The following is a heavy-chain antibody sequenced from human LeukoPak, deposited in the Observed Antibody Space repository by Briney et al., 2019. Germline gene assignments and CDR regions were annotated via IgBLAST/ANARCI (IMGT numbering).Heavy chain of an antibody. V-gene: IGHV3-7*03. J-gene: IGHJ4*02. D-gene: IGHD1-26*01. CDR1: GFTFSRYW. CDR2: IKQDGSEK. Sequence: GGSLRLSCAASGFTFSRYWMSWVRQAPGKGLEWVANIKQDGSEKYYVDSVKGRFTISRDNAKNSLYLQMNSLRAEDTAVYYCARGLVDYWGQGTLVTVSS. CDR3: ARGLVDY.